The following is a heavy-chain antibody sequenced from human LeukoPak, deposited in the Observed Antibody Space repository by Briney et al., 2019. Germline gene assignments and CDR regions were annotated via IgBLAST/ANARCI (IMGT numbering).Heavy chain of an antibody. V-gene: IGHV1-69*13. CDR2: IIPILGTA. J-gene: IGHJ4*02. Sequence: SVKVSCKASGGTFSSYAISWVRQAPGQGLEWMGGIIPILGTANYAQKFQGRVTITADESTSTAYMELSSLRSEDTAVYYCARGSSGWAQLGYWGQGTLVTVSS. CDR3: ARGSSGWAQLGY. D-gene: IGHD6-19*01. CDR1: GGTFSSYA.